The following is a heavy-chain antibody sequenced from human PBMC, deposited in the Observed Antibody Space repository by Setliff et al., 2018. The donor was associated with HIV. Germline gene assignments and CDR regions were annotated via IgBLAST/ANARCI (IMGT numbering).Heavy chain of an antibody. CDR1: GYSISSDYW. CDR3: ARSVMTTTNYFDY. V-gene: IGHV4-38-2*02. D-gene: IGHD4-4*01. CDR2: IYHSGNT. J-gene: IGHJ4*02. Sequence: SETLSLTCTVSGYSISSDYWWGWIRQPPGKGLEWIGSIYHSGNTYYNPSLKSRVIISVDMSKNQLSLKLTPVTAADTAVFYCARSVMTTTNYFDYWGPGTLVTVSS.